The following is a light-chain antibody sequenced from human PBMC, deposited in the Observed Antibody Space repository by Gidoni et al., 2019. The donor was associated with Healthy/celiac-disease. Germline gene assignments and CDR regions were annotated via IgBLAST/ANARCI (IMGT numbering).Light chain of an antibody. CDR1: QSVSSSY. CDR3: QQYGSSPPGT. Sequence: IVLPQSPGTLSLSPGESATLSCRASQSVSSSYLAWYQQKPGQAPRLLIYGASSRATGIPDRFSGSGSGTDFTLTISRREPEDFAVYYCQQYGSSPPGTFGQXTKVEIK. V-gene: IGKV3-20*01. J-gene: IGKJ1*01. CDR2: GAS.